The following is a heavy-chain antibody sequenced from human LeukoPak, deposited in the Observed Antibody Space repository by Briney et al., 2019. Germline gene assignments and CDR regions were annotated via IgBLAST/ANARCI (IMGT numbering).Heavy chain of an antibody. Sequence: ASVKVSCKASGYTFTSYDINWVRQATGQGLEWMGWMNPNSGNTGYAQRFQGRVTMTRSTSISTAYMELSSLRSEDTAVYYCARDVKVIVATSYFDYWGQGTLVTVSS. CDR3: ARDVKVIVATSYFDY. CDR1: GYTFTSYD. V-gene: IGHV1-8*01. D-gene: IGHD5-12*01. CDR2: MNPNSGNT. J-gene: IGHJ4*02.